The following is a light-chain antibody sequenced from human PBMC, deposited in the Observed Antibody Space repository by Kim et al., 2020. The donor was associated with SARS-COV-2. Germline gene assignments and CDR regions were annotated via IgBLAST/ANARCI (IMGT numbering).Light chain of an antibody. J-gene: IGLJ3*02. CDR3: AAWDGSLNGWM. V-gene: IGLV1-44*01. CDR1: SSNIGSNT. CDR2: SND. Sequence: QSVLTQPPSASGTPGQRVTISCSGSSSNIGSNTVNWYQQLPGTAPKLLIYSNDRRPSGVPDRFSGSKSGTSASLAISGIQSEDEADYYCAAWDGSLNGWMYGGGTKLTVL.